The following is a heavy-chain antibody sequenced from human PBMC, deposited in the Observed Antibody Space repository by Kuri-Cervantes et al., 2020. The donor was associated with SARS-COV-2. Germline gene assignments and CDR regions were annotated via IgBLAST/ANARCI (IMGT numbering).Heavy chain of an antibody. CDR2: ISYDGSYK. J-gene: IGHJ5*02. D-gene: IGHD2-21*01. Sequence: GESLKISCAASGFTFSSYAMHWVRQAPGKGLEWVAVISYDGSYKYYADSVKGRFTISRDNSKNTLYLQMNSLRAEDTAVYYCARDGIGFDPWGQGTLVTVSS. CDR1: GFTFSSYA. CDR3: ARDGIGFDP. V-gene: IGHV3-30-3*01.